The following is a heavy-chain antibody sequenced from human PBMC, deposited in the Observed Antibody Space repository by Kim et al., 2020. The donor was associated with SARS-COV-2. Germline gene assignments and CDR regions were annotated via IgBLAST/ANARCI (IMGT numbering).Heavy chain of an antibody. V-gene: IGHV7-4-1*02. CDR2: INTNTGNP. CDR3: ARDYLPEWLDAFDI. D-gene: IGHD3-3*01. J-gene: IGHJ3*02. CDR1: GYTFTSYA. Sequence: ASVKVSCKASGYTFTSYAMNWVRQAPGQGLEWMGWINTNTGNPTYAQGFTGRFVFSLDTSVSTAYLQISSLKAEDTAVYYCARDYLPEWLDAFDIWGQGTMVTVSS.